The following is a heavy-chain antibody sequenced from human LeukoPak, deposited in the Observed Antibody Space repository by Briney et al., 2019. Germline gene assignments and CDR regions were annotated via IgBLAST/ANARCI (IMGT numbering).Heavy chain of an antibody. CDR1: GFTFSTYG. CDR3: ARASGSYDY. Sequence: GGSLRLSCAASGFTFSTYGMHWVRQAPGKGLEWVAAIWSDGSNKYYADSVKGRFTISRDNSKNTLYLQMNSLRAEDTAVYYCARASGSYDYWGQGTLVTVSS. J-gene: IGHJ4*02. D-gene: IGHD1-26*01. V-gene: IGHV3-33*08. CDR2: IWSDGSNK.